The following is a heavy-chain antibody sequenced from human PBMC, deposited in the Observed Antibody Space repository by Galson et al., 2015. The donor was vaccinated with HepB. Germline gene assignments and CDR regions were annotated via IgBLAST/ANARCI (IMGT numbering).Heavy chain of an antibody. V-gene: IGHV1-46*01. Sequence: SVKVSCKASGYTFTSYHMHWVRQAPGQGLEWMGIINPSGGSSNYAQKFQGRVTMTRETPTSTVYMELSSLRSEDTAVYYCARDSLGSYQFDYWGQGTLVTVSS. CDR2: INPSGGSS. D-gene: IGHD1-26*01. CDR3: ARDSLGSYQFDY. CDR1: GYTFTSYH. J-gene: IGHJ4*02.